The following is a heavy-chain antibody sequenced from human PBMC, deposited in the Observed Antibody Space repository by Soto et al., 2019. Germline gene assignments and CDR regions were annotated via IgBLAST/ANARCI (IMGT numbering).Heavy chain of an antibody. Sequence: SETLSLTCTVSGGSISISSYYWCWIRHPPWKGLEWIGSIYYSGSTYYNPSLKSRVTISVDTSKNQFSLKLSSVTAADTAVYYCASDDFWSGYYEAFDIWGQGTMVTVSS. CDR1: GGSISISSYY. J-gene: IGHJ3*02. CDR2: IYYSGST. V-gene: IGHV4-39*01. CDR3: ASDDFWSGYYEAFDI. D-gene: IGHD3-3*01.